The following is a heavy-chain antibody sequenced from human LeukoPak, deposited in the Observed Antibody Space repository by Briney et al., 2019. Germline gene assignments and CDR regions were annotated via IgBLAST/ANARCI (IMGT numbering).Heavy chain of an antibody. J-gene: IGHJ3*02. CDR3: ARASSGWANNAFDI. CDR2: ISSSGSTI. CDR1: GFTFSSYE. D-gene: IGHD6-19*01. Sequence: GGSLRLSCAASGFTFSSYEMNSVRQAPGKGLEWVSYISSSGSTIYYADSVKGRFTISRDNAKNSLYLQMNSLRAEDTAVYYCARASSGWANNAFDIWGQGTMATVSS. V-gene: IGHV3-48*03.